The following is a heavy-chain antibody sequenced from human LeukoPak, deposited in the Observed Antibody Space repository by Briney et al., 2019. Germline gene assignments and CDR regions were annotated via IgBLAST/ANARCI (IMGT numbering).Heavy chain of an antibody. CDR1: GYTLTELS. CDR2: FDPEDGET. J-gene: IGHJ5*02. D-gene: IGHD3-22*01. Sequence: GASVKVSCKVSGYTLTELSMHWVRQAPGKGLEWMGGFDPEDGETIYAQKFQGRVTMTRNTSISTAYMELSSLRSEDTAVYYCARHYYDSFDPWGQGTLVTVSS. V-gene: IGHV1-24*01. CDR3: ARHYYDSFDP.